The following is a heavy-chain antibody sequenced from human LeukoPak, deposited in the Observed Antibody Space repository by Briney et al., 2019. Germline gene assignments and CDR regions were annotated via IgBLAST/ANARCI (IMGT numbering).Heavy chain of an antibody. CDR2: IRGSDGST. CDR3: AKDAYGDYGGLDY. J-gene: IGHJ4*02. CDR1: GFPFSTYA. Sequence: GGSLRLSCAASGFPFSTYAMSWVRQAPGKGLEWVSSIRGSDGSTYYADSVKGRFAISRDNSKNTLYLQMNSLRAEDTAVYYCAKDAYGDYGGLDYWGQGTLVTVSS. V-gene: IGHV3-23*01. D-gene: IGHD4-17*01.